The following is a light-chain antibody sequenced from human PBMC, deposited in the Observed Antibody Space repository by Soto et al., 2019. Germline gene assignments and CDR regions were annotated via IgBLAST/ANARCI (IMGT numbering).Light chain of an antibody. V-gene: IGKV3-11*01. Sequence: EIVLTQSPATLSLSPGERATHSCRASQSVGSFLAWYQQKPGQAPRLLIYDASNRATGIPARFSGSGSGTDFTLSISSLEPEDFAVYYCQQRSSWPLTFGGGTKV. CDR2: DAS. CDR3: QQRSSWPLT. CDR1: QSVGSF. J-gene: IGKJ4*01.